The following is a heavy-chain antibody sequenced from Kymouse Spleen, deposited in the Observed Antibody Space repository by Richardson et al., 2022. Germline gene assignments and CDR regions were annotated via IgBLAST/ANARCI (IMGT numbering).Heavy chain of an antibody. V-gene: IGHV3-15*01. CDR3: TTAPITGTTGYYYYYGMDV. D-gene: IGHD1-7*01. J-gene: IGHJ6*02. CDR2: IKSKTDGGTT. CDR1: GFTFSNAW. Sequence: EVQLVESGGGLVKPGGSLRLSCAASGFTFSNAWMSWVRQAPGKGLEWVGRIKSKTDGGTTDYAAPVKGRFTISRDDSKNTLYLQMNSLKTEDTAVYYCTTAPITGTTGYYYYYGMDVWGQGTTVTVSS.